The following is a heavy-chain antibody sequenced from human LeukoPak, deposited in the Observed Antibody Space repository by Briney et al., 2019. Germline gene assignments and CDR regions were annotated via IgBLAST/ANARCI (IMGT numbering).Heavy chain of an antibody. J-gene: IGHJ4*02. CDR2: IYYSGST. CDR1: GGSISSYY. V-gene: IGHV4-59*01. CDR3: ARVNYDSSGYYFDY. Sequence: SETLSLTCTVSGGSISSYYWSWIRQPPGKGLEWIGYIYYSGSTNYNPSLKSRVTISVDTSKNQFSLKLSSVTAADTAVYYCARVNYDSSGYYFDYWGQGTLVTVSS. D-gene: IGHD3-22*01.